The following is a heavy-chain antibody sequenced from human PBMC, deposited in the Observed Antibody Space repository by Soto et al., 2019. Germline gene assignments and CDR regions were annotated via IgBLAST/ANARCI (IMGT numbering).Heavy chain of an antibody. Sequence: SVKVSCKASGGTFSSYTISWVRQAPGQGLEWMGRIIPILGTANYAQKFQGRVTITADKSTSTAYMELSSLRSEDTAVYYCASLPDYYDILTGYWPDAFDIWGQGTMVTVSS. V-gene: IGHV1-69*08. D-gene: IGHD3-9*01. CDR1: GGTFSSYT. CDR2: IIPILGTA. CDR3: ASLPDYYDILTGYWPDAFDI. J-gene: IGHJ3*02.